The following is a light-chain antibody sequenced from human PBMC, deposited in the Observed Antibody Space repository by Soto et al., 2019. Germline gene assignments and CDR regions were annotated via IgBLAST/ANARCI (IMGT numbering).Light chain of an antibody. V-gene: IGLV1-44*01. J-gene: IGLJ1*01. CDR2: SFN. Sequence: QSVLTQPPSASGAPGQRVSISCSGSSSNIGTNTVNWYQQVPGTAPKLLMYSFNERPSGVPDRFSGSRSGTSASLAIRGLQFGDEADYYCGSWDSSLSAYVFGTG. CDR3: GSWDSSLSAYV. CDR1: SSNIGTNT.